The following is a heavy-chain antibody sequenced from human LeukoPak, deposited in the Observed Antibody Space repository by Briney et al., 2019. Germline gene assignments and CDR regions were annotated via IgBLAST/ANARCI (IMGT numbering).Heavy chain of an antibody. CDR3: ARSVLSSWLRLEYYFDY. J-gene: IGHJ4*02. CDR2: IYYSGST. V-gene: IGHV4-59*01. Sequence: SETLSLTCTVSGGSISSYYWSWIRQPPGKGLEWIGYIYYSGSTNYNPSLKSRVTISVDTSKNQFSLKLSSVTAADTAVYYCARSVLSSWLRLEYYFDYWGQGTLVTVSS. D-gene: IGHD5-12*01. CDR1: GGSISSYY.